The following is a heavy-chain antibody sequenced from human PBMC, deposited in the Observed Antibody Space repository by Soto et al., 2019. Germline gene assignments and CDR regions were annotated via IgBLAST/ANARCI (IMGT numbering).Heavy chain of an antibody. J-gene: IGHJ2*01. CDR1: GGSISSSSYY. CDR2: IYYSGST. D-gene: IGHD3-10*01. Sequence: QLQLQESGPGLVKPSETLSLTCTVSGGSISSSSYYWGWIRQPPGKGLEWIGSIYYSGSTYYNPSLKSRVTISVDTSKNQFSLKLRSVTAADTAVYYCARFGEYYWYFDLWGRGTLVTVSS. CDR3: ARFGEYYWYFDL. V-gene: IGHV4-39*01.